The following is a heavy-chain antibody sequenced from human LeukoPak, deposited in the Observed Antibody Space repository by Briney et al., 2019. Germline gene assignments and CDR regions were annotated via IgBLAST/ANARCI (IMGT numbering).Heavy chain of an antibody. CDR2: ISGSAENT. CDR3: ARAPRKFRGIIVTPLYYFDY. V-gene: IGHV3-23*01. J-gene: IGHJ4*02. Sequence: GGSLRLSCAASGFTFGSYWMTWVRQAPGKGLEWVSTISGSAENTYYADSVKGRFTISRDNSKNTLYLQMNSLRAEDTATYYCARAPRKFRGIIVTPLYYFDYWGQGALVTVSS. D-gene: IGHD3-10*01. CDR1: GFTFGSYW.